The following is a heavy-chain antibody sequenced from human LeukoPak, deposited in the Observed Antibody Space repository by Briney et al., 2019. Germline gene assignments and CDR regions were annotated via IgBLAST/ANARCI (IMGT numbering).Heavy chain of an antibody. CDR1: GITLSNYG. D-gene: IGHD2-15*01. CDR2: IIDSSGST. CDR3: VKRGVVLRVILVGFRKEAYYFDS. J-gene: IGHJ4*02. Sequence: GGFLIPSCASSGITLSNYGICWGRHAPGEGVQWGAGIIDSSGSTNYADSLKGRFTISRDSPKNTLYLQMTRQRAEVTAVYFCVKRGVVLRVILVGFRKEAYYFDSWGQGALVTVSS. V-gene: IGHV3-23*01.